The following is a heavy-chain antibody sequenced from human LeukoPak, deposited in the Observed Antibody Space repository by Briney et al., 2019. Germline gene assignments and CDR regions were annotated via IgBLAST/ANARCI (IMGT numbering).Heavy chain of an antibody. CDR3: ARVDNYDSTEHDY. Sequence: ASVKVSCKASGYTFTSYGMSWVRQAPGQGLEWMGWISVENGKTKYAQKVQGRVTMTTDTSTSTAYMELRSLRSDDTAVYYCARVDNYDSTEHDYWGQGTLVTVSS. CDR2: ISVENGKT. D-gene: IGHD3-22*01. CDR1: GYTFTSYG. V-gene: IGHV1-18*01. J-gene: IGHJ4*02.